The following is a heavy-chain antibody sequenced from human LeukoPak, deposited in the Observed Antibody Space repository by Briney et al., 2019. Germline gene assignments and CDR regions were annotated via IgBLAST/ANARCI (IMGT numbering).Heavy chain of an antibody. CDR3: AKEALGYCSSTSCYVWFDP. CDR2: ISAYNGNT. D-gene: IGHD2-2*01. J-gene: IGHJ5*02. Sequence: GASVKVSCKASGYTFTSYGISWVRQAPGQGLEWMGWISAYNGNTNYAQKLQGRVTMTTGTSTSTAYMELRSLRSDDTAVYCCAKEALGYCSSTSCYVWFDPWGQGTLVTVSS. V-gene: IGHV1-18*04. CDR1: GYTFTSYG.